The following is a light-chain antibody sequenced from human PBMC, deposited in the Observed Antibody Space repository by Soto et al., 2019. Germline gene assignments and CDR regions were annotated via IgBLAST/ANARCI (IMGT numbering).Light chain of an antibody. CDR1: QSISRY. CDR2: GAS. Sequence: DIQMTQSPSSLSASVGDRVTITCRASQSISRYLNWYQQKPGKVPKLLIYGASNLQSGVPSRFSRSGTGTDFTLTISGLQPEDFVVYHCQQSYDTPWTFGQGTQVEIK. CDR3: QQSYDTPWT. J-gene: IGKJ1*01. V-gene: IGKV1-39*01.